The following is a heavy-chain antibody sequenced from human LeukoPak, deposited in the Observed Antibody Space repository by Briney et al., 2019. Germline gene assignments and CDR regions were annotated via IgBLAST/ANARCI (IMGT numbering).Heavy chain of an antibody. Sequence: MTSETLSLTCTVSGGSISSSSYYWGWIRQPPGKGLEWIGSIYYSGSTYYNPSLKSRVTISVDTSKNQFSLKLSSVTAADTAVYYCARQGDYYGSGSYDYWGQGTLVTVSS. CDR3: ARQGDYYGSGSYDY. D-gene: IGHD3-10*01. CDR1: GGSISSSSYY. J-gene: IGHJ4*02. V-gene: IGHV4-39*01. CDR2: IYYSGST.